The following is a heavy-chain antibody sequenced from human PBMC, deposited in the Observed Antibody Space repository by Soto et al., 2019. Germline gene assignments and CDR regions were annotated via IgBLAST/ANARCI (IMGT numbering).Heavy chain of an antibody. J-gene: IGHJ6*04. CDR3: ARGNDYIMDV. D-gene: IGHD3-16*01. CDR1: GSTLSRYW. Sequence: EAQLVESGGGLVQPGGSLRLPCEAAGSTLSRYWMSGVRQAPGKGLEWVANIKQDGSEKYYVDSVKARFTISRDNAKNSLYLQMNSLRAEDTAVYYCARGNDYIMDVWGKGTTVTVSS. V-gene: IGHV3-7*01. CDR2: IKQDGSEK.